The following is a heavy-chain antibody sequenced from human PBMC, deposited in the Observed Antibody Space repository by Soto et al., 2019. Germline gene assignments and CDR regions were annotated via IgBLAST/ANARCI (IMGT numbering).Heavy chain of an antibody. Sequence: GGSLRLSCAASEFTFSNYAMSWVRQAPGKGLEWVSSISDNGGTTYYADSVKGRFTISRDNSKNTLYLQMNSLRAEDTAVYYCARDNSSRLDYWGQGALVTVSS. CDR1: EFTFSNYA. V-gene: IGHV3-23*01. CDR2: ISDNGGTT. J-gene: IGHJ4*02. CDR3: ARDNSSRLDY. D-gene: IGHD1-20*01.